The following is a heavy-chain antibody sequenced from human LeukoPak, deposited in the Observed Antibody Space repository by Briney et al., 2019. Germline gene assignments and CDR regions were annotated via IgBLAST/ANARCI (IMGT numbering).Heavy chain of an antibody. CDR3: AKAPTKEEEWLLLNYFDY. CDR1: GFTLSSYA. J-gene: IGHJ4*02. Sequence: AGGSLRLSCVGSGFTLSSYAMCWVRQAPGKGLEWVSAISGSGTRTYYADSVKGRFTISRDNSKNTLYLQMNSLRAEDTAVYYCAKAPTKEEEWLLLNYFDYWGQGTLVTVSS. D-gene: IGHD3-22*01. V-gene: IGHV3-23*01. CDR2: ISGSGTRT.